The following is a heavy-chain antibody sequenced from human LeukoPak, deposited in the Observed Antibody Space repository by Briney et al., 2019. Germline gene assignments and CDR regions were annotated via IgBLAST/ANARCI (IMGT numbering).Heavy chain of an antibody. D-gene: IGHD7-27*01. Sequence: GGSLRLSCAASGFTFSSYAMSWVHQAPGKGLEWVSAISGSGGSTYYADSVKGRFTISRDNSKNTLYLQMNSLRAEDTAVYYCAKGGGLGIAFGIWGQGTMVTVSS. CDR3: AKGGGLGIAFGI. CDR2: ISGSGGST. CDR1: GFTFSSYA. V-gene: IGHV3-23*01. J-gene: IGHJ3*02.